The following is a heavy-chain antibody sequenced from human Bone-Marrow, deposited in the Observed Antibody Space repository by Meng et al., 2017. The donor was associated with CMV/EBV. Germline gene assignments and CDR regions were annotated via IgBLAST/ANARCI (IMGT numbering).Heavy chain of an antibody. D-gene: IGHD6-6*01. CDR3: ASSSSSAPYYYYGMDV. V-gene: IGHV4-39*01. CDR1: GGSISSSGYY. CDR2: MYYNENT. J-gene: IGHJ6*02. Sequence: SETLSLTCTVSGGSISSSGYYWGWIRQPPGKGLEWVGSMYYNENTYYNPSLKSRVTISIDASKNQFSLSLSSVTAADTAVYYCASSSSSAPYYYYGMDVWGQGTTVTVSS.